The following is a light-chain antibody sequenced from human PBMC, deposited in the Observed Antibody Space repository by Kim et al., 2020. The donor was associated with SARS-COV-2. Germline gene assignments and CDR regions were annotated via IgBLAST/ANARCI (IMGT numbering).Light chain of an antibody. CDR3: QQYGSSPVT. Sequence: PGERTTLTWRASQSVSSNYLAWNQQKPGQAPRLLMYAAYSRATGIPDKISGSGSGTDFTLTINRLEPEDSAVYYCQQYGSSPVTFGQGTKLEI. V-gene: IGKV3-20*01. CDR2: AAY. CDR1: QSVSSNY. J-gene: IGKJ2*01.